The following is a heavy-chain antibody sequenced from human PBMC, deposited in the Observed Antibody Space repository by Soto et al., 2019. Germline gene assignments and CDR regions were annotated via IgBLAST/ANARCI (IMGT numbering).Heavy chain of an antibody. Sequence: ASVKVSCKASGYTFTGYYMHWVRQAPGQGLEWMGWINPNSGGTNYAQKFQGRVTMTRDTSISTAYMELSRLRSDDTAVYYCARASHIVLMVYADYYGMDVWGQGTTVTVSS. CDR3: ARASHIVLMVYADYYGMDV. D-gene: IGHD2-8*01. V-gene: IGHV1-2*02. J-gene: IGHJ6*02. CDR2: INPNSGGT. CDR1: GYTFTGYY.